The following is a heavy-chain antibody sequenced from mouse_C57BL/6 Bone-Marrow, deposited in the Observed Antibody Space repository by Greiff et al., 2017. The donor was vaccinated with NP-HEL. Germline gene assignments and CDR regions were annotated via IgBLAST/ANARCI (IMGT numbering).Heavy chain of an antibody. V-gene: IGHV2-2*01. D-gene: IGHD3-3*01. CDR3: ARKGGDAGDYYYAMDY. Sequence: VQGVESGPGLVQPSQSLSITCTVSGFSLTSYGVHWVRQSPGKGLEWLGVIWSGGSTDYNAAFISRLSISKDNSKSQVFFKMNSLQADDTAIYYCARKGGDAGDYYYAMDYWGQGTSVTVSS. CDR2: IWSGGST. J-gene: IGHJ4*01. CDR1: GFSLTSYG.